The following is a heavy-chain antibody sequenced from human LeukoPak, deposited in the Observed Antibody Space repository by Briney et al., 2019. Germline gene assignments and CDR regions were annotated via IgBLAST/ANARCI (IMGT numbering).Heavy chain of an antibody. CDR1: GFTFSSYS. CDR3: ARDYGSGRYYFGY. V-gene: IGHV3-21*01. CDR2: ISSSSSYI. D-gene: IGHD3-10*01. Sequence: PGGSLRLSCAASGFTFSSYSMNWVRQAPGKGLEWVSSISSSSSYIYYADAVKGRFTISRDNAKNSLYLQMNSLRAEDTAVYYCARDYGSGRYYFGYWGQGTLVTVSS. J-gene: IGHJ4*02.